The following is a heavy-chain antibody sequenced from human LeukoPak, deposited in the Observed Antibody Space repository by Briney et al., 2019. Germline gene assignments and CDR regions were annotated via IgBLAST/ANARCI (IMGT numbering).Heavy chain of an antibody. CDR3: ARNQVYPSDLDY. CDR2: INPNSGGT. J-gene: IGHJ4*02. Sequence: ASVTVSCKASGYTFTGYYMHWVQQAPGQGLEWMGWINPNSGGTNYAQKFQGRVTMTRDTSISTAYMELSRLRSDDTAVYYCARNQVYPSDLDYWGQGTLVTVSS. CDR1: GYTFTGYY. V-gene: IGHV1-2*02.